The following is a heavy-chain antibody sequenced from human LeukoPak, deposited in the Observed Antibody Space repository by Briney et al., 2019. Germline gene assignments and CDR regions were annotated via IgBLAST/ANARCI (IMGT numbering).Heavy chain of an antibody. CDR1: GFTFSSYA. CDR3: AKRMGATGGPFDY. J-gene: IGHJ4*02. D-gene: IGHD1-26*01. V-gene: IGHV3-23*01. Sequence: GGSLRLSCAASGFTFSSYAMGWVRLAPGKGLEWVSAISNSGDSTYYAGSVKGRFTISRDNSKSTLFLQMNSLRADDTAVYYCAKRMGATGGPFDYWGQGTLVTVSS. CDR2: ISNSGDST.